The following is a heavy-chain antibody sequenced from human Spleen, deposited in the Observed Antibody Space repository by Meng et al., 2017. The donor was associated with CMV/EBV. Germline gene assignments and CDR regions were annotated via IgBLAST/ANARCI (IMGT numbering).Heavy chain of an antibody. CDR3: ARVGALGAFDI. CDR1: GGSISRGDYY. CDR2: IYYSGST. J-gene: IGHJ3*02. Sequence: VHLRGSGPGLGKPSKTLSLTWPFSGGSISRGDYYWSWIRQPPGKGLEWIGYIYYSGSTYYNPSLKSRVTISVDTSKNQFSLKLSSGTAADTAVYYCARVGALGAFDIWGQGTMVTVSS. D-gene: IGHD3-16*01. V-gene: IGHV4-30-4*08.